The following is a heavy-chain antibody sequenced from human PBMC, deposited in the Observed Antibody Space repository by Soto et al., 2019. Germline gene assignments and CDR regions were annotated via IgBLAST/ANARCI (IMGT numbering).Heavy chain of an antibody. CDR2: IYYSGST. V-gene: IGHV4-39*01. CDR3: AGQGSRWYYDWSGYYSG. J-gene: IGHJ4*02. CDR1: GGSISSSSYY. D-gene: IGHD3-22*01. Sequence: QLQLQESGPGLVKPSETLSLTCTVSGGSISSSSYYWGWIRQPPGKGLEWIGSIYYSGSTYYNPSLKSRVTRSVHTSKNQFSRKVRFVTAADWAVYYCAGQGSRWYYDWSGYYSGWSQGTLVPVSS.